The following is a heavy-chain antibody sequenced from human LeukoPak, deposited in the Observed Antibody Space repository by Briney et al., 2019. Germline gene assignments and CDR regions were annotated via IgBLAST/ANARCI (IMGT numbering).Heavy chain of an antibody. CDR2: IYPRDGST. J-gene: IGHJ4*02. Sequence: ASVKVSCKASGYTFTSNYMHWVRQAPGQGLEWMGMIYPRDGSTSYAQKFQGRVTMTRDTSTSTVYMELSSLRSEDTAVYYCARDRGTVGATGTVFDYWGQGTLVTVSS. V-gene: IGHV1-46*01. CDR1: GYTFTSNY. CDR3: ARDRGTVGATGTVFDY. D-gene: IGHD1-26*01.